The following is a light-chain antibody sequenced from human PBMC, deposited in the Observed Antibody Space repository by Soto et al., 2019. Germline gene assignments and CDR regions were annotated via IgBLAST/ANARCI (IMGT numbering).Light chain of an antibody. Sequence: QSALTQPASVSGSPGQSIIISCTGTNGDVGSYDLVSWYQRYPGEAPKLIIYEVNKRPSGISNRFSGSKSGNTASLTISGLQAEDEAEYDCCSYAGSNSLIFGGGTKVTVL. V-gene: IGLV2-23*02. CDR3: CSYAGSNSLI. CDR2: EVN. J-gene: IGLJ2*01. CDR1: NGDVGSYDL.